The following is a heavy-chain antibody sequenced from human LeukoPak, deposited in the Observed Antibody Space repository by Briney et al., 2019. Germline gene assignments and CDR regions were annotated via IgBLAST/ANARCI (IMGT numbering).Heavy chain of an antibody. CDR3: ATGGNDLDY. Sequence: PSETLSLICTVCGGSMITYYWSWIGQPPGKGLDWIGSFYYTGSTNYNPSLRSRVTISLDTSKNQISLRLSSVTAADTAVYYCATGGNDLDYWGQGILVTVSS. D-gene: IGHD4-23*01. V-gene: IGHV4-59*01. J-gene: IGHJ4*02. CDR1: GGSMITYY. CDR2: FYYTGST.